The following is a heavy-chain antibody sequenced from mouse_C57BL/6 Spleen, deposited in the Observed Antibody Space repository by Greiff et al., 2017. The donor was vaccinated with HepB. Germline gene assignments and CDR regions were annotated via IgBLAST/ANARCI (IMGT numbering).Heavy chain of an antibody. CDR3: ARGGYYYYAMDY. CDR2: ISSGSSTI. CDR1: GFTFSDYG. D-gene: IGHD2-14*01. J-gene: IGHJ4*01. Sequence: EVQLQESGGGLVKPGGSLKLSCAASGFTFSDYGMHWVRQAPEKGLEWVAYISSGSSTIYYADTVKGRFTISRDNAKNTLFLQMPSLRSEDTAMYYCARGGYYYYAMDYWGQGTSVTVSS. V-gene: IGHV5-17*01.